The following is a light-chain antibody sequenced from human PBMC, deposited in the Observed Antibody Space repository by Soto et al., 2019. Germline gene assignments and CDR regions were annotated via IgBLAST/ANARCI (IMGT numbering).Light chain of an antibody. CDR3: QPYDNSVPMYT. CDR2: GAS. CDR1: QSVSSSY. V-gene: IGKV3-20*01. J-gene: IGKJ2*01. Sequence: EIVLTQSPGTLSLSPGERATLSCRASQSVSSSYLAWYQQKPGQAPRLLIYGASSRATGIPDRFSGSGSGTDFTLTISRLEPEDFAVYYCQPYDNSVPMYTFGQGTKLEIK.